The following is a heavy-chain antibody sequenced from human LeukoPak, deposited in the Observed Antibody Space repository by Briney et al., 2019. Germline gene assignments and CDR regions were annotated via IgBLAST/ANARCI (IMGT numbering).Heavy chain of an antibody. CDR2: ISPGGGTI. Sequence: GGSLTLSCAASGFSFSIYAMSWVRQAPGKGLEWVSAISPGGGTIYYLDSVKGRFTISRDNSKNTLYLQMNSLRAEDTAVYYCARRTTVVGPAPFDHWGQGTLVTVSS. V-gene: IGHV3-23*01. J-gene: IGHJ4*02. CDR3: ARRTTVVGPAPFDH. CDR1: GFSFSIYA. D-gene: IGHD4-23*01.